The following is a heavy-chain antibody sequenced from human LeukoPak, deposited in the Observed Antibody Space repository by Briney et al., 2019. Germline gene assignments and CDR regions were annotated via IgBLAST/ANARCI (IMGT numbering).Heavy chain of an antibody. D-gene: IGHD3-22*01. CDR1: GFTFSNAW. CDR2: IKSKTDGGTT. V-gene: IGHV3-15*01. J-gene: IGHJ6*02. Sequence: PGGSLRLSCAASGFTFSNAWMSWVRQAPGKGLEWVGRIKSKTDGGTTDYAAPVKGRFTISRDDSKNTLYLQMNSLKTEDTAVYYCTTDRWLLRGYYYYGMDVWGQGTTVTVSS. CDR3: TTDRWLLRGYYYYGMDV.